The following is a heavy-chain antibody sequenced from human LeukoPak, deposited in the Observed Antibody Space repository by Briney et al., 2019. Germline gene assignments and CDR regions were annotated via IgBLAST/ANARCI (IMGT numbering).Heavy chain of an antibody. Sequence: GGSLRLSCAASGFTFDDYGMSWVRQAPGKGLEWVSGINWNGGSTGYADSVKGRFTISRDNAKNPLYLQMNSLRAEDTALYHCARADVDSGYEPYYYYGMDVWGQGTTVTVSS. D-gene: IGHD5-12*01. V-gene: IGHV3-20*01. CDR3: ARADVDSGYEPYYYYGMDV. CDR1: GFTFDDYG. CDR2: INWNGGST. J-gene: IGHJ6*02.